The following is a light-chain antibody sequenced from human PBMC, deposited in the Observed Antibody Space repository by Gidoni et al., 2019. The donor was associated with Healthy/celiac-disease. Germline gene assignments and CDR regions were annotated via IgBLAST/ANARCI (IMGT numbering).Light chain of an antibody. CDR3: QGWDSSTNVV. CDR1: KLGDKY. CDR2: QDS. J-gene: IGLJ2*01. Sequence: SYELTQPPSVSVSPGQTASITCSGDKLGDKYACWYQQKPGQSPVLVIYQDSKRPSGIPERFSGSNSGNTATLTISGTQAMDEADYYCQGWDSSTNVVFGGGTKLTVL. V-gene: IGLV3-1*01.